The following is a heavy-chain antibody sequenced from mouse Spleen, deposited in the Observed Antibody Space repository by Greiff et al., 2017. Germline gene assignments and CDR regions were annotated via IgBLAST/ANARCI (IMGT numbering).Heavy chain of an antibody. D-gene: IGHD4-1*01. CDR2: ISSGGGNT. CDR3: ARQNWDYFDY. J-gene: IGHJ2*01. Sequence: DVMLVESGGGLVKLGGSLKLSCAASGFTFSSYAMSWVRQTPEKRLEWVATISSGGGNTYYPDSVKGRFTISRDNAKNTLYLQMSSLKSEDTAMYYCARQNWDYFDYWGQGTTLTVSS. V-gene: IGHV5-9*01. CDR1: GFTFSSYA.